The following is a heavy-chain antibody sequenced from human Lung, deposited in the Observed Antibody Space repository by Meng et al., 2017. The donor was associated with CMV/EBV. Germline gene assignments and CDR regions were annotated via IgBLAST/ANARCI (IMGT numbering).Heavy chain of an antibody. Sequence: GESXKISCAASGFTFSSYAMSWVRQAPGKGLEWVSAISGSGGSTYYADSVKGRFTISRDNSKNTLYLQMNSLRAEDTAVYYCANLGIYCSSTSCYTWTNWYFDLWXRSTLVTVSS. CDR2: ISGSGGST. D-gene: IGHD2-2*02. CDR3: ANLGIYCSSTSCYTWTNWYFDL. V-gene: IGHV3-23*01. J-gene: IGHJ2*01. CDR1: GFTFSSYA.